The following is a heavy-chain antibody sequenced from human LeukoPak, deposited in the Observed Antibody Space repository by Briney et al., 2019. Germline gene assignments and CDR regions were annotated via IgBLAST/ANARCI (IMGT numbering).Heavy chain of an antibody. CDR2: IIPIFGTA. CDR3: ARGTGDIVATIDYYYGMDV. D-gene: IGHD5-12*01. Sequence: GASVKVSCKASGGTFSSYAISWVRQAPGQGLEWMGGIIPIFGTANYAQKFQGRVTITADESTSTAYMELSSLRSEDTAVYYCARGTGDIVATIDYYYGMDVWGKGTTVTVSS. CDR1: GGTFSSYA. V-gene: IGHV1-69*01. J-gene: IGHJ6*04.